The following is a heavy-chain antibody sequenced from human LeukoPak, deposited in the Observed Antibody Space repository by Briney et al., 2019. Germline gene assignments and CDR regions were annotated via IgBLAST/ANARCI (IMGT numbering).Heavy chain of an antibody. CDR3: ASLSLKVGARHFDY. V-gene: IGHV4-39*07. Sequence: SETLSLTCTVSGGSISSSSYYWGWIRQPPGKGLEWIGSIYYSGSTYYNPSLKSRVTISVGTSKNQFSLKLSSVTAADTAVYYCASLSLKVGARHFDYWGQGTLVTVSS. J-gene: IGHJ4*02. CDR1: GGSISSSSYY. D-gene: IGHD1-26*01. CDR2: IYYSGST.